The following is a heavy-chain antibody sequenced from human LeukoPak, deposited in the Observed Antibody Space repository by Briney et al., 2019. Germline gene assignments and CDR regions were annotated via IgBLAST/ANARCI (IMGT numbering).Heavy chain of an antibody. J-gene: IGHJ4*02. D-gene: IGHD6-19*01. Sequence: GGSLRLSCAASGFTVSSNYMSWVRQAPGKGLEWVSVISGSGGSTNYADSVKGRFTISGDNSKNTLYLEMNSLRAEDTALYYCAKDRGRAVAGSEFDYWGQGTLVTVSS. CDR1: GFTVSSNY. CDR3: AKDRGRAVAGSEFDY. CDR2: ISGSGGST. V-gene: IGHV3-23*01.